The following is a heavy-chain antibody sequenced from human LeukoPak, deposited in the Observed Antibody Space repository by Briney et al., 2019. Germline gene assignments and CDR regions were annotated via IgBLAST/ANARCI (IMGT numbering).Heavy chain of an antibody. CDR2: ISYDGSNK. D-gene: IGHD3-10*01. CDR1: GFTFSSYA. CDR3: ASSGSGSHPDY. J-gene: IGHJ4*02. Sequence: PGGSLRLSCAASGFTFSSYAMHWVRQAPGKGLEWVAVISYDGSNKYYADSVKGRFTISRDKSKNTLYLQMNSLRAEDTAVYYCASSGSGSHPDYWGQGTLVTVSS. V-gene: IGHV3-30*04.